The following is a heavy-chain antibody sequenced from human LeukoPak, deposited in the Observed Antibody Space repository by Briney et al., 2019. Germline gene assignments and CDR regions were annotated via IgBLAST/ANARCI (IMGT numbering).Heavy chain of an antibody. Sequence: PGGSLRLSCAASGFTFGSYWMSWVRQAPGKGLEWVANIKQDGSEKYYVDSVKGRFTISRDNAKNSLYLQMNSLRAEDTAVYYCARLVAATHYWGQGTLVTVSS. CDR1: GFTFGSYW. D-gene: IGHD2-15*01. CDR3: ARLVAATHY. J-gene: IGHJ4*02. CDR2: IKQDGSEK. V-gene: IGHV3-7*01.